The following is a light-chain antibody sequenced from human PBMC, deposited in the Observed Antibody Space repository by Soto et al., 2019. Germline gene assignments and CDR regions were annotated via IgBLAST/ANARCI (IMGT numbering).Light chain of an antibody. CDR2: DTS. CDR1: QSISKN. CDR3: QQRSDWLVT. Sequence: EIVLTQSPATLSLSPGEGATLSCRASQSISKNLVWYQQKPGQAPRVLIYDTSKRATAIPARFSGTGSGTDFTLTISSLEPEDFAVYYCQQRSDWLVTFGPGTKVDIK. J-gene: IGKJ3*01. V-gene: IGKV3-11*01.